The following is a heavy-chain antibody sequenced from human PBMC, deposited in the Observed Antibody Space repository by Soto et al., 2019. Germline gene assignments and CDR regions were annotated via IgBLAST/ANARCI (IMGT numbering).Heavy chain of an antibody. J-gene: IGHJ4*02. CDR1: GYTFTSYG. CDR2: ISAYNGNT. Sequence: QVQLVQAGAEVKKPGASVKVSCKASGYTFTSYGLSWVRQAPGQGLEWRGWISAYNGNTNYAQKLQGRVTMTTDTSTSTAYMELRSLRSDDTAVYYCARPTTYYDIVTIDYGGQGTLVTVSS. V-gene: IGHV1-18*01. CDR3: ARPTTYYDIVTIDY. D-gene: IGHD3-9*01.